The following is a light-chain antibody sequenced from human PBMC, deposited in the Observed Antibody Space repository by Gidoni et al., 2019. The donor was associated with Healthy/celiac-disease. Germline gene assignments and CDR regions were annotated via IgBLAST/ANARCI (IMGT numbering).Light chain of an antibody. CDR1: SSNIRAGYD. V-gene: IGLV1-40*01. Sequence: QSVLTQPPSVSGAPGQRVTISCTGRSSNIRAGYDVHWYQQLPGTAPKLLIYGTSNRPSGVPDRFSGSKSGTSASLAITGLQAEDEADYYCQSYDSSLSGPVVFGGGTKLTVL. CDR2: GTS. CDR3: QSYDSSLSGPVV. J-gene: IGLJ2*01.